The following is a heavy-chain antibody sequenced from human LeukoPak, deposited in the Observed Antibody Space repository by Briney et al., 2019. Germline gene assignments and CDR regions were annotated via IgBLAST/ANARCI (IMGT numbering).Heavy chain of an antibody. CDR3: ARSKVAGTSDY. CDR1: GFTFSSYN. J-gene: IGHJ4*02. Sequence: GGPLRLSCAASGFTFSSYNMNWVRQAPGKGLEWVSTISTSSSYIYYADSVKGRFTISRDNGKNSLYLQMSSLRAEDTAVYYCARSKVAGTSDYWGQGTLVAVSS. V-gene: IGHV3-21*01. D-gene: IGHD6-19*01. CDR2: ISTSSSYI.